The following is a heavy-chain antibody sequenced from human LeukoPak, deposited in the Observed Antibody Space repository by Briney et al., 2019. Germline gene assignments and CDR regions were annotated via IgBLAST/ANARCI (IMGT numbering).Heavy chain of an antibody. J-gene: IGHJ5*02. CDR1: GFTFNKYG. CDR2: IWYDGSNK. CDR3: AKDAQGIVGAPVNWFDP. V-gene: IGHV3-33*06. Sequence: GGSLRLSCAASGFTFNKYGMHWVRQAPGKGLEWVAVIWYDGSNKKYVESVKGRFTISRDNSKNTVHPQMSSLRGEDTAVYYCAKDAQGIVGAPVNWFDPWGQGTLVTVSS. D-gene: IGHD1-26*01.